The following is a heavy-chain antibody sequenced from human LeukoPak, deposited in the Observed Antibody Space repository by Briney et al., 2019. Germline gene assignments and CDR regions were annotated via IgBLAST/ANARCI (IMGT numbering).Heavy chain of an antibody. CDR2: IYYSGST. J-gene: IGHJ5*02. CDR1: GGSISSYY. Sequence: SETLSLTCTVSGGSISSYYWSWIRQPPGKGLEWIGYIYYSGSTNYNPSLKSRVTISVDTSKNQFSLKLSSVTAADTAVYYCARVTITMVRGVSFDPWGQGTLVTVSS. D-gene: IGHD3-10*01. V-gene: IGHV4-59*08. CDR3: ARVTITMVRGVSFDP.